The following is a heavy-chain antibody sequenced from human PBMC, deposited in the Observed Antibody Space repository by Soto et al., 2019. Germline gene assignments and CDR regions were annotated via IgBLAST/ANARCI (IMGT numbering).Heavy chain of an antibody. Sequence: VQLLESGGGLVQPGGALRLSCAASGFTFSSYAMNWVRQAPGKGLEWVSAISGNGGSTYYADSVKGRFIISRDSSKNTLYLQMNSLRAEDTAIYYCGRGVNTATTGSDYWGQGTLVTVSS. V-gene: IGHV3-23*01. CDR1: GFTFSSYA. D-gene: IGHD4-17*01. CDR2: ISGNGGST. J-gene: IGHJ4*02. CDR3: GRGVNTATTGSDY.